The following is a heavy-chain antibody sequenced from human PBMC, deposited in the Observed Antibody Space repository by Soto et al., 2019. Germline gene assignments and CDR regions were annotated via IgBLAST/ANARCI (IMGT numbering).Heavy chain of an antibody. D-gene: IGHD4-17*01. CDR3: ARVYGGAFDY. J-gene: IGHJ4*02. CDR1: GGSISSYY. V-gene: IGHV4-59*01. CDR2: IYYSGST. Sequence: PSETLCLTSPVAGGSISSYYWSWIRQPPGKGLEWIGYIYYSGSTNYNPSLKSRVTISVDTSKNQFSLKLSSVTAADTAVYYCARVYGGAFDYWGQGTLVTVSS.